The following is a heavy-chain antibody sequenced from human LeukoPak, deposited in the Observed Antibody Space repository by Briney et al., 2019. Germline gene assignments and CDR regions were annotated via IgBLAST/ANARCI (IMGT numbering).Heavy chain of an antibody. CDR3: ARVGYCSGGSCPYYFDY. J-gene: IGHJ4*02. Sequence: ASVKVSCKASGYTFTSYDINWVRQATGQGLEWMGWMNPNSGNTGYAQKFQGRVTMTRNTSISTAYMELSSPRSEDTAVYYRARVGYCSGGSCPYYFDYWGQGTLVTVSS. V-gene: IGHV1-8*01. CDR2: MNPNSGNT. D-gene: IGHD2-15*01. CDR1: GYTFTSYD.